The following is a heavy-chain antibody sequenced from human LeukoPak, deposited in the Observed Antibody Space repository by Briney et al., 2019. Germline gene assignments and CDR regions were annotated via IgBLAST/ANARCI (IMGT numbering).Heavy chain of an antibody. CDR1: GYTFTGYY. J-gene: IGHJ3*02. CDR2: ISAYNGNT. Sequence: GASVKVSCKASGYTFTGYYMHWVRQAPGQGLEWMGWISAYNGNTNYAQKLQGRVTMTTDTSTSTAYMELRSLRSDDTAVYYCARDVESSSFGAFDIWGQGTMVTVSS. CDR3: ARDVESSSFGAFDI. V-gene: IGHV1-18*04. D-gene: IGHD6-6*01.